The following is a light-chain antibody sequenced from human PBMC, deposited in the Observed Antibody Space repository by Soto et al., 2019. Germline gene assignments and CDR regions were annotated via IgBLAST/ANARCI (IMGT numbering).Light chain of an antibody. V-gene: IGKV3-15*01. J-gene: IGKJ1*01. CDR1: QSISTN. Sequence: EILMTQSPATLSVSPGERATLSCRASQSISTNLAWYQQTPGQAPRLLIYGASTRATGIPARFSGSGSGTEFTLTINSLQSEDLAVYYCQQYNKWPPGTFGQGTKVEIK. CDR2: GAS. CDR3: QQYNKWPPGT.